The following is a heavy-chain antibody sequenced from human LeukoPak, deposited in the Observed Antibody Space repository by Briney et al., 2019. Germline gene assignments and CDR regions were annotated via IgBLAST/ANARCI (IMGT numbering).Heavy chain of an antibody. CDR3: ARSGTGSYYYYMDV. Sequence: SETLSLTCTVSGDSISSSSHYWGWIRQPAGKGLEWIGRIYTSGSTNYNPSLKSRVTMSVDTSKNQFSLKLSSVTAADTAVYYCARSGTGSYYYYMDVWGKGTTVTVSS. J-gene: IGHJ6*03. CDR2: IYTSGST. CDR1: GDSISSSSHY. V-gene: IGHV4-61*02. D-gene: IGHD6-25*01.